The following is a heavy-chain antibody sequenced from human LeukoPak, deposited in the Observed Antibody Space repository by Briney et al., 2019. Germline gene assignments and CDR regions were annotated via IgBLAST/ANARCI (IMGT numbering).Heavy chain of an antibody. CDR3: ARDSSGWYHIDDDY. J-gene: IGHJ4*02. Sequence: GGSLRLSCAASGFTFDDYGMNWVRQAPRKGLEWVSSISSSSSYIYYADSVKGRFTISRDNAKNSLYLQMNSLRAEDTAVYYCARDSSGWYHIDDDYXGQGXXVTV. D-gene: IGHD6-19*01. CDR1: GFTFDDYG. CDR2: ISSSSSYI. V-gene: IGHV3-21*01.